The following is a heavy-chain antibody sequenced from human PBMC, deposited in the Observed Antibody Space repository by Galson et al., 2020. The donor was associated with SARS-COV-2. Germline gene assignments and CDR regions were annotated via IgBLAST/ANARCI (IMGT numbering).Heavy chain of an antibody. D-gene: IGHD3-16*01. CDR1: GFIFGDYA. CDR3: AKSHMWGGDGYNNYFDS. CDR2: VSWNSDTI. J-gene: IGHJ4*02. V-gene: IGHV3-9*01. Sequence: GGSLRLSCAASGFIFGDYAMHWVRQAPGKGLEWVSSVSWNSDTIDFADSVQGRFTISRDNARDSLYLQMNSLRPEDTALYYCAKSHMWGGDGYNNYFDSWGQGTLVTVSS.